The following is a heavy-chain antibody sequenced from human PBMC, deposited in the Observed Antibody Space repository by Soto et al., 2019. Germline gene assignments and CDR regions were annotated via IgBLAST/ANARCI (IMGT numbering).Heavy chain of an antibody. D-gene: IGHD5-18*01. CDR2: ISTLNGNT. J-gene: IGHJ6*02. Sequence: ASVKVSCKASGYDYVTYAITWVRQRPGQGLGWMGWISTLNGNTNYAQNFQGRVTMTTDTSTGIVHLELRSLRSDDTAVYYCARRVQVWLPDYYGMDVWGQGTTVTVSS. CDR3: ARRVQVWLPDYYGMDV. V-gene: IGHV1-18*01. CDR1: GYDYVTYA.